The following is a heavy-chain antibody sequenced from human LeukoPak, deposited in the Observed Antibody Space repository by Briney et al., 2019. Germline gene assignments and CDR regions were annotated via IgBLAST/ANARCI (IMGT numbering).Heavy chain of an antibody. CDR3: ARLFTLVGRHGMDV. Sequence: GESLKISCKSFGYSFTDHWVAWVRQMPGKGPEWMGIIYPGDSDTRYSPSFQGQVTISADRSAATAFLRLNSLKASDTAIYYCARLFTLVGRHGMDVWGQGTTVTVSS. D-gene: IGHD1-26*01. V-gene: IGHV5-51*01. J-gene: IGHJ6*02. CDR1: GYSFTDHW. CDR2: IYPGDSDT.